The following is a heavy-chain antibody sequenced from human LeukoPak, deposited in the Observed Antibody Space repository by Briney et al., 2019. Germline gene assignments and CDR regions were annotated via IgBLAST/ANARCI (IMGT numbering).Heavy chain of an antibody. CDR2: MYTSGST. CDR1: GGSISSYY. Sequence: SETLSLTCTVSGGSISSYYWSWIRQPAGKGLEWIGRMYTSGSTNYNPSLKSRATMSVDTSKNQFSLKLSSVTAADTAVYYCARGSGSGSYYNWFDPWGQGTLVTVSS. V-gene: IGHV4-4*07. J-gene: IGHJ5*02. CDR3: ARGSGSGSYYNWFDP. D-gene: IGHD3-10*01.